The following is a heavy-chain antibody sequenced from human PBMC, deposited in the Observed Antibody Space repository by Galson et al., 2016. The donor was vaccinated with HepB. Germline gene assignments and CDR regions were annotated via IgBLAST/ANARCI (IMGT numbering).Heavy chain of an antibody. CDR3: AEASPYYDILTGFYDWWFDP. J-gene: IGHJ5*02. CDR2: ISYSGTT. V-gene: IGHV4-39*01. Sequence: SETLSLTCTVSGGSISRRSYYWGWIRQPPGKGLEWIGTISYSGTTYYNPSLKSRVTISADTSMNQFSLKVTFVTAAGTAVYFCAEASPYYDILTGFYDWWFDPWGQGTLVPVSP. CDR1: GGSISRRSYY. D-gene: IGHD3-9*01.